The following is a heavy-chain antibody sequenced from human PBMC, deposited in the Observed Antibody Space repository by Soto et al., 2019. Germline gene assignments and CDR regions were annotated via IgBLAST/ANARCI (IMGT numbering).Heavy chain of an antibody. CDR1: GITFSSYA. CDR3: AKDHELDY. CDR2: ISGSGYSP. Sequence: HPGGSLRLSCAASGITFSSYAMSWVRQAPGKGLEWVSAISGSGYSPYYADSVKGRFTISRDNFKSTLFLQMNSLRAEDTAIYYCAKDHELDYWGQGTLVTVSS. V-gene: IGHV3-23*01. J-gene: IGHJ4*02.